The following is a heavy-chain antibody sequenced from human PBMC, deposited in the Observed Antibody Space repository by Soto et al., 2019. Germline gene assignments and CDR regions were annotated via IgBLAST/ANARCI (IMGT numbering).Heavy chain of an antibody. V-gene: IGHV4-31*03. D-gene: IGHD2-2*01. CDR1: GGSISSGGYY. CDR2: IYYSGST. J-gene: IGHJ3*02. Sequence: SETLSLTCTVSGGSISSGGYYWSWIRQHPGKGLEWIGYIYYSGSTYYNPSLKSRVTISVDTSKNQFSLKLSSVTAADTAVYSCAIHDIVVVPAALAICGQGPIVPVSS. CDR3: AIHDIVVVPAALAI.